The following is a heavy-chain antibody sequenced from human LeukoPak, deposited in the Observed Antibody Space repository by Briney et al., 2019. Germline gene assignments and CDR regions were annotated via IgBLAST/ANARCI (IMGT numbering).Heavy chain of an antibody. CDR2: IGSGSSSI. J-gene: IGHJ3*02. CDR1: GFTFSSYS. D-gene: IGHD6-13*01. Sequence: TGGSLRLSCAASGFTFSSYSMNWVRQAPGKGLEWVSYIGSGSSSIKYADSVKGRFTISRDNAKNSLYLQVNSLRVEDTAVYYCARDYSSTSGKHAFDIWGQGTMVTVSS. CDR3: ARDYSSTSGKHAFDI. V-gene: IGHV3-48*01.